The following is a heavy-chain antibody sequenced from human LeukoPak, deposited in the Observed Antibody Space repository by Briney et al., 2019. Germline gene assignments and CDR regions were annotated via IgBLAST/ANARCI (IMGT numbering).Heavy chain of an antibody. CDR3: ARDLAFSSGWYQGDAFDI. J-gene: IGHJ3*02. D-gene: IGHD6-19*01. CDR1: GFTFSSYS. V-gene: IGHV3-21*01. Sequence: GGSLRLSCAASGFTFSSYSMNWVRQAPGKGLEWVSSISSSSSYIYYADSVKGRFTISRDNAKNSLYLQMNSLRAEDTAVYYCARDLAFSSGWYQGDAFDIWGQGTMVTVSS. CDR2: ISSSSSYI.